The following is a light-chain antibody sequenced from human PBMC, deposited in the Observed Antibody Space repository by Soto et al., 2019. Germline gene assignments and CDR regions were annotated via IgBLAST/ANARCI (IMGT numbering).Light chain of an antibody. J-gene: IGLJ1*01. CDR2: SNN. CDR1: SSNIGSNT. Sequence: QSVLTQPPSASGTPVQRVTISCSGSSSNIGSNTVNWYQQLPGTAPKLLIYSNNQRPSGVPDRFSGSKSGTSASLAISGLQSEDEADYYCAAWGDSLNGFVFGTGTKVNVL. CDR3: AAWGDSLNGFV. V-gene: IGLV1-44*01.